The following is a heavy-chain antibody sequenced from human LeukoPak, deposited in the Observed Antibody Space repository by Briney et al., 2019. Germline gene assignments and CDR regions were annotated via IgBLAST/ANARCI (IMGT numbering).Heavy chain of an antibody. CDR3: ACLSESHYYDSSGHYYGTGPAADY. V-gene: IGHV3-23*01. CDR1: GFTFSSYG. CDR2: ISGSGGST. Sequence: PGGSLRLSCAASGFTFSSYGMHWVRQAPGKGLEWVSAISGSGGSTYYADSVKGRFTISRDNSKNTLYLQMNSLRAEDTAVYYCACLSESHYYDSSGHYYGTGPAADYWGQGTLVTVSS. J-gene: IGHJ4*02. D-gene: IGHD3-22*01.